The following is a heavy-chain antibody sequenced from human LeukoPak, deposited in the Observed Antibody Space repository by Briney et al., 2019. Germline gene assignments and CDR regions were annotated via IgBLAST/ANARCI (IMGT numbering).Heavy chain of an antibody. V-gene: IGHV3-23*01. Sequence: GGSLRLSCAASGFTFSSYAMNWVRQAPGKGLEWVSAISGSGGSTYYADSVKGRFTISRDNSKNTLHLQMHSLRAEDTAVYYCAKVATWTHFDYWGQGTLVTVSS. CDR2: ISGSGGST. J-gene: IGHJ4*02. CDR3: AKVATWTHFDY. D-gene: IGHD3/OR15-3a*01. CDR1: GFTFSSYA.